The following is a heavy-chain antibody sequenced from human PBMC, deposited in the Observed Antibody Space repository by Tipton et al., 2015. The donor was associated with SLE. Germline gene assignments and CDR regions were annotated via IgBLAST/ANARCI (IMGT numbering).Heavy chain of an antibody. CDR3: ARDSFSLRESSARDPGAFDI. J-gene: IGHJ3*02. CDR2: IYYSGST. D-gene: IGHD3-22*01. V-gene: IGHV4-59*11. Sequence: GLVKPSETLSLTCTVSGGSISSHYWSWIRQPPGKGLEWIGYIYYSGSTNYNPSLKSRVTISVDTSKNQFSLKLSSVTAADTAVYYCARDSFSLRESSARDPGAFDIWGQGTMVTVSS. CDR1: GGSISSHY.